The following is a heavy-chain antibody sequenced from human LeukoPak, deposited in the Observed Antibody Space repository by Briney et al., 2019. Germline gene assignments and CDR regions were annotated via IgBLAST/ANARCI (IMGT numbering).Heavy chain of an antibody. J-gene: IGHJ4*02. CDR2: MNPNSGNT. CDR1: GYTFTSYD. V-gene: IGHV1-8*01. D-gene: IGHD3-10*01. Sequence: ASVKVSCKASGYTFTSYDINWVRQATGQGLEWMGWMNPNSGNTGYAQKFQGRVTMTEDTSTDTAYMELSSLTSDDTAVYYCATDLDMVRGVIWGDYWGQGTLVTVSS. CDR3: ATDLDMVRGVIWGDY.